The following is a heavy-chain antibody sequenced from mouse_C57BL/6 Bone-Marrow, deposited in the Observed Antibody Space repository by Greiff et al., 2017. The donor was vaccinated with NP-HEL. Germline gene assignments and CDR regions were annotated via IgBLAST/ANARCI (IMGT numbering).Heavy chain of an antibody. J-gene: IGHJ1*03. V-gene: IGHV3-6*01. CDR1: GYSITSGYY. CDR3: ALYYDYYFSYWYFDV. CDR2: ISYDGSN. Sequence: EVQLQESGPGLVKPSQSLSLTCSVTGYSITSGYYWNWIRQFPGNKLEWMGYISYDGSNNYNPSLKNRISITRDTSKNQFFLKLNSVTTEDTATYYCALYYDYYFSYWYFDVWGTGTTVTVSS. D-gene: IGHD2-4*01.